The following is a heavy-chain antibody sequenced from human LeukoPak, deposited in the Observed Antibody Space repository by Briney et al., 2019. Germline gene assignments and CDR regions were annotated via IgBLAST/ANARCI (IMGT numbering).Heavy chain of an antibody. CDR3: AKEFWAYYDREDAFDI. Sequence: SRGSLRLSCAASGFTFSSYGMHWVRQAPGKGLEWVAVISYDGSNKYYADSVKGRFTISRDNSKNTLYLQMNSLRAEDTAVYYCAKEFWAYYDREDAFDIWGQGTMVTVSS. J-gene: IGHJ3*02. D-gene: IGHD3-22*01. CDR1: GFTFSSYG. V-gene: IGHV3-30*18. CDR2: ISYDGSNK.